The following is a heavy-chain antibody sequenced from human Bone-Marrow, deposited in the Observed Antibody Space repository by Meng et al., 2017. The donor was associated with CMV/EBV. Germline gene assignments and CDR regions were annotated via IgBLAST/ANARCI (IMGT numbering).Heavy chain of an antibody. Sequence: GESLKISCAASGFTFSNAWMSWVRQAPGKGLEWVGRIKSKTDGGTTDYAAPVKGRFTISRDDSKNTLCLQMNSLKTEDTAVYYCTTEFGDFWSGYYFDYWGQGTLVTVSS. J-gene: IGHJ4*02. CDR2: IKSKTDGGTT. V-gene: IGHV3-15*01. D-gene: IGHD3-3*01. CDR1: GFTFSNAW. CDR3: TTEFGDFWSGYYFDY.